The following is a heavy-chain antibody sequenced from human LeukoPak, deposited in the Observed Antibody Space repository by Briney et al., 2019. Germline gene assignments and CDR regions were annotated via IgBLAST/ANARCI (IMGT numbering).Heavy chain of an antibody. CDR3: ARDPEDIVVVPAAMSYFDY. V-gene: IGHV3-48*01. CDR1: GFTFSTYS. CDR2: ISTSSSNI. J-gene: IGHJ4*02. D-gene: IGHD2-2*01. Sequence: GGSLRLSCAASGFTFSTYSMNWVRQAPGKGLEWVSYISTSSSNIYYADSVKGRFIISRDNAKNSLYLQMNSLRAKDTAVYYCARDPEDIVVVPAAMSYFDYWGQGTLVTVSS.